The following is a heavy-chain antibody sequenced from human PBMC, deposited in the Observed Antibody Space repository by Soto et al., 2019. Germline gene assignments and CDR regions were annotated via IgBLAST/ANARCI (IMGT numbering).Heavy chain of an antibody. CDR3: ARDSPFYGDNWFDP. Sequence: TLSLTCTVSGGSISSGGYYWSWIRQHPGKGLEWIGYIYYSGSTYYNPSLKSRVTISVDTSKNQFSLKLSSVTAADTAVYYCARDSPFYGDNWFDPWGQGTLVTVSS. J-gene: IGHJ5*02. V-gene: IGHV4-31*03. D-gene: IGHD4-17*01. CDR1: GGSISSGGYY. CDR2: IYYSGST.